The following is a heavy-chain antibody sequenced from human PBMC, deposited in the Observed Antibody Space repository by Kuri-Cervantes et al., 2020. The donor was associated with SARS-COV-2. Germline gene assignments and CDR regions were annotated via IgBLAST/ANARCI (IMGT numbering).Heavy chain of an antibody. CDR1: GFSLSTSGMR. CDR3: ARNHYSSSRDDAFDI. J-gene: IGHJ3*02. V-gene: IGHV2-70D*14. D-gene: IGHD6-13*01. CDR2: IDWDDDK. Sequence: SGPTLVKPTQTLTLTCTFSGFSLSTSGMRVSWIRQPPGKALEWLARIDWDDDKFYSTSLKTRLTISKDTSKNQVVLTMTNMDPVDTATYYCARNHYSSSRDDAFDIWGQGQWSPSPQ.